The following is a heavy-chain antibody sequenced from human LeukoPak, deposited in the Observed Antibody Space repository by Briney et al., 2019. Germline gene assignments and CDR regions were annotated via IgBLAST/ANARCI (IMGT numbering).Heavy chain of an antibody. J-gene: IGHJ4*02. Sequence: SQTLSLTCAISGDSVSSNSAAWNWIRQSPSRGLEWLGRAYYRSKWSNDYAVSVKSRITINPDTSKNQFSLQLNSVTPEDTAVYYCARELEMATIYSYFDYWGQGTLVTVSS. CDR1: GDSVSSNSAA. CDR3: ARELEMATIYSYFDY. D-gene: IGHD5-24*01. CDR2: AYYRSKWSN. V-gene: IGHV6-1*01.